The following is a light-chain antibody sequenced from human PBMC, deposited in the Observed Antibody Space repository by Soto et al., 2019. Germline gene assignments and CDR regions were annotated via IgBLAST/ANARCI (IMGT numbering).Light chain of an antibody. CDR3: QQRSNWPPT. Sequence: EVVLTQSPATLSLSPGERATLSCRASQSVNTYLAWYQQKPGQAPRLLIYDASTRTTGIPARFSGSGSGTDFTLTISSLESEDFAVYYCQQRSNWPPTFGQGTRLEIK. V-gene: IGKV3-11*01. CDR1: QSVNTY. CDR2: DAS. J-gene: IGKJ5*01.